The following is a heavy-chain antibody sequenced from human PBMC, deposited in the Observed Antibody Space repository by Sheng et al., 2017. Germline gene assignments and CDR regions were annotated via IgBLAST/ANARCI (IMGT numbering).Heavy chain of an antibody. V-gene: IGHV4-34*01. J-gene: IGHJ1*01. CDR1: GGSFSAYY. CDR3: ADHGAPTSAT. CDR2: INHSGGT. D-gene: IGHD5-12*01. Sequence: QVQLQQWGAGLLKPSETLSLTCAVYGGSFSAYYWSWIRQPPGKGLEWIGEINHSGGTNYNPSLKSRVTISVDTSKSQFSLKLSSVTAADTAVYYCADHGAPTSATWGQGNPWSTVSS.